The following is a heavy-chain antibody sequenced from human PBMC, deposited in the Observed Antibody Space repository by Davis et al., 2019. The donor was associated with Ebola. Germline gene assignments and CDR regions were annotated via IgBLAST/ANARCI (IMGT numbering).Heavy chain of an antibody. D-gene: IGHD6-6*01. Sequence: MPSETLSLTCTVSGGSISSYYWSWIRQPPGKGLEWIGYIYYSGSTNYNPSLKSRVTISVDTSKNQFSLKLSSVTAADTAVYYCARGPIAAGAWGQGTLVTVSS. CDR3: ARGPIAAGA. CDR2: IYYSGST. CDR1: GGSISSYY. J-gene: IGHJ4*02. V-gene: IGHV4-59*08.